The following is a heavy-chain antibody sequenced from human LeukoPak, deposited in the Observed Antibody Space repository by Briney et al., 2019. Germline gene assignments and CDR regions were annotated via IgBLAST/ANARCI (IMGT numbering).Heavy chain of an antibody. D-gene: IGHD6-13*01. Sequence: GASVKVSCKASGGTFISYAISWVRQAPGQGLEWMGGIIPIFGTANYAQKFQGRVTITADESTSTAYMELSSLRSEDTAVYYCASTYSGSWYEEYYYGMDVWGQGTTVTVSS. V-gene: IGHV1-69*13. CDR1: GGTFISYA. CDR3: ASTYSGSWYEEYYYGMDV. J-gene: IGHJ6*02. CDR2: IIPIFGTA.